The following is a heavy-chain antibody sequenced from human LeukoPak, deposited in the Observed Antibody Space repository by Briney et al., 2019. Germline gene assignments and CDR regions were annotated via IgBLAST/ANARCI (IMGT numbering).Heavy chain of an antibody. CDR2: IYYSGST. D-gene: IGHD3-22*01. Sequence: SETLSLTCTVSGDSISTSSYYWGWIRQPLGKGLEWLGSIYYSGSTYYNPSLKSRVTISVDTSKNQFSLNLYSVTAADTAVFYCARSYYYDYRQIDYWGQGTLVAVSS. CDR3: ARSYYYDYRQIDY. V-gene: IGHV4-39*01. CDR1: GDSISTSSYY. J-gene: IGHJ4*02.